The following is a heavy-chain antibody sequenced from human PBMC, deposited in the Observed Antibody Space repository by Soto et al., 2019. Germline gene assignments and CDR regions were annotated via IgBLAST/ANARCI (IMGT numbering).Heavy chain of an antibody. CDR2: ISGSGGST. D-gene: IGHD3-10*01. V-gene: IGHV3-23*01. J-gene: IGHJ4*02. Sequence: EVQLLESGGGLVQPGGSLRLSCAASGFTFSSYAMSWVRQAPGKGLEWVSAISGSGGSTYYADSVKGRFTISRDNSKNTLYLQMNSLRAEDTAVYYCAKDRFHCVTMVRGVPDYWGQGTLVTVSS. CDR1: GFTFSSYA. CDR3: AKDRFHCVTMVRGVPDY.